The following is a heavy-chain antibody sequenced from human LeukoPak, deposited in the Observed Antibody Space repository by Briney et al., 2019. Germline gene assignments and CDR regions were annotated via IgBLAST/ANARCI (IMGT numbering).Heavy chain of an antibody. Sequence: ASVKVSCKASGYTFTGHYVHRVRQAPGQGLEWMGVIKPSDGFTSYAQKFQGRLTVTRDMSTSTVYMELNSLRSEDTAVYFCGREIKGTTDYWGQGTLVTVSS. CDR2: IKPSDGFT. V-gene: IGHV1-46*01. CDR1: GYTFTGHY. J-gene: IGHJ4*02. D-gene: IGHD1-7*01. CDR3: GREIKGTTDY.